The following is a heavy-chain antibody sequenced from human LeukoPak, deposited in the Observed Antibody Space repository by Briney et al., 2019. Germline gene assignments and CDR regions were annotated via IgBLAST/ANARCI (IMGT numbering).Heavy chain of an antibody. CDR3: AKDFGGAGSYYCPFDY. V-gene: IGHV3-21*04. J-gene: IGHJ4*02. Sequence: GGSLRLSCAASGFTFSSYSMNWVRQAPGKGLEWVSSISSSSSYIYYADSVKGRFTISRDNSRNTLYLQMNSLRAEDTAVYYCAKDFGGAGSYYCPFDYWGQGTLVTVSS. D-gene: IGHD3-10*01. CDR1: GFTFSSYS. CDR2: ISSSSSYI.